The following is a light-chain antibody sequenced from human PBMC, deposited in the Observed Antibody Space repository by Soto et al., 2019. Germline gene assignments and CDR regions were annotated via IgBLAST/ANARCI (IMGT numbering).Light chain of an antibody. V-gene: IGKV2-30*02. CDR1: QSLVHSDGIAY. J-gene: IGKJ5*01. CDR2: KVS. CDR3: MQGTLWPIT. Sequence: DVVMTQSPLSLPVTLGQPASISCRSNQSLVHSDGIAYFSWFQQRSGRSPRRLIYKVSNRDSGVPARFSGSGSGTDFALKISRVVAEDVGVYYCMQGTLWPITFGQGTRLEIK.